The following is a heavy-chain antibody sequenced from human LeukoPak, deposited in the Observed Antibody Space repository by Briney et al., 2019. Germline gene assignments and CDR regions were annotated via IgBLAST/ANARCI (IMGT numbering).Heavy chain of an antibody. CDR3: AKDQEKYSSSSSFDY. CDR2: ISYDGSNK. CDR1: GFTFSSYA. Sequence: GGSLRLSCAASGFTFSSYAMHWVRQAPGKGLEWVAVISYDGSNKYYADSVKGRFTISRDNSKNTLYLQMNSLRAEDTAVYYCAKDQEKYSSSSSFDYWGQGTLVTVSS. D-gene: IGHD6-6*01. V-gene: IGHV3-30-3*01. J-gene: IGHJ4*02.